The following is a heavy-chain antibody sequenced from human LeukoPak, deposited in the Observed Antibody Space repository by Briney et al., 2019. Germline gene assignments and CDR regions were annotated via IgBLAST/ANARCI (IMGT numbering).Heavy chain of an antibody. CDR1: GFTFSSYA. D-gene: IGHD5-18*01. CDR3: AKTGRGYSYGPLDY. V-gene: IGHV3-23*01. Sequence: GGSLRLSCAASGFTFSSYAMSWVRQAPGKGLEWVSAISGSGGSTYYADSVKGRFTISRDNSKNTLYLQMNSLRAEDTAVYYCAKTGRGYSYGPLDYWGQGTLVTVSS. CDR2: ISGSGGST. J-gene: IGHJ4*02.